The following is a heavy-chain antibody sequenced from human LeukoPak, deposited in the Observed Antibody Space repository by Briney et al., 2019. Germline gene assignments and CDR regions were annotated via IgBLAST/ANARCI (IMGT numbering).Heavy chain of an antibody. J-gene: IGHJ5*02. CDR1: GYTFTSYY. V-gene: IGHV1-46*01. D-gene: IGHD3-22*01. CDR3: ARDFCRDYYDSSCPKLFDP. CDR2: INPSGGST. Sequence: ASVNVSCKASGYTFTSYYMHWVRQAPGQGLEWMGIINPSGGSTSYAQKFQGRVTMTRDTSTSTVYMELSSLRSEDTAVYYCARDFCRDYYDSSCPKLFDPWGQGTLVTVSS.